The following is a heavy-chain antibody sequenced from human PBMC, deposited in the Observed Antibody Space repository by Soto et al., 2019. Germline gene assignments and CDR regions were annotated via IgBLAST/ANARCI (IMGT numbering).Heavy chain of an antibody. CDR2: ISYDGSNK. D-gene: IGHD6-13*01. CDR3: AKGTGYSSSWLEFDY. J-gene: IGHJ4*02. Sequence: QVQLVESGGGVVQPGRSLRLSCAASGFTFSSYGMHWVRQAPGKGLEWVAVISYDGSNKYYADSVKGRFTISRDNSKNTLDLQMNSLRAEDTAVYYCAKGTGYSSSWLEFDYWGQGTLVTVSS. V-gene: IGHV3-30*18. CDR1: GFTFSSYG.